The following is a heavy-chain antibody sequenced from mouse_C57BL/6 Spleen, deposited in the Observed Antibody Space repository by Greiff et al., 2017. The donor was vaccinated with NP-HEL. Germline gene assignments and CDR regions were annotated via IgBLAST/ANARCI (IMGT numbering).Heavy chain of an antibody. J-gene: IGHJ4*01. V-gene: IGHV5-17*01. Sequence: EVQGVESGGGLVKPGGSLKLSCAASGFTFSDYGMHWVRQAPEKGLEWVAYISSGSSTIYYADTVKGRFTISRDNAKNTLFLQMTSLRSEDTAMYYCASSTMANYYAMDYWGQGTSVTVSS. CDR1: GFTFSDYG. CDR2: ISSGSSTI. CDR3: ASSTMANYYAMDY. D-gene: IGHD2-1*01.